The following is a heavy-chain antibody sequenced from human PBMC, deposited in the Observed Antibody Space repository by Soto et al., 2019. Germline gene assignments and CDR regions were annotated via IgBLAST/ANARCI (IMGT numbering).Heavy chain of an antibody. CDR3: ASPEREPPTYCCES. D-gene: IGHD1-1*01. V-gene: IGHV3-21*01. CDR1: GFTFPCSI. Sequence: GGSLRSSCAASGFTFPCSIMHWVRQAPGKGLDWVESISSDSNYTHYAYSVKCRFTIYRAKAKNSLYLQMSGLRVEATAVYYFASPEREPPTYCCESWGQGT. J-gene: IGHJ4*02. CDR2: ISSDSNYT.